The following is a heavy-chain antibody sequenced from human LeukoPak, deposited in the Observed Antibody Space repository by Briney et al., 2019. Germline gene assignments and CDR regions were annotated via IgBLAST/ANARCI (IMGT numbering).Heavy chain of an antibody. CDR2: LYYSGST. J-gene: IGHJ4*02. V-gene: IGHV4-39*01. D-gene: IGHD3-10*01. CDR3: ASLWFGELLWDDFDY. CDR1: GGSLSSSGYY. Sequence: PSETLSLTCTVSGGSLSSSGYYWGWIRQPPGKGLEWIGTLYYSGSTYYNPSLKSRVTISVDTSKNQFSLKLSSVTAADTAVYYCASLWFGELLWDDFDYWGQGTLVTVSS.